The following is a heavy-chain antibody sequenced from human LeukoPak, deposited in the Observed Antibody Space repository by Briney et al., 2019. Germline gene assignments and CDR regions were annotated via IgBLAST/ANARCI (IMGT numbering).Heavy chain of an antibody. CDR2: INPNSGDT. CDR3: ATQRGSYLWGTDFDY. D-gene: IGHD3-16*01. V-gene: IGHV1-2*02. J-gene: IGHJ4*02. CDR1: GYTFTGYY. Sequence: ASVKVSCKASGYTFTGYYLHWVRQAPGQGLEWMGWINPNSGDTKYAQKFQGRVTMTRDTSISTAYMELSRLRSDDAAVYYCATQRGSYLWGTDFDYWGQGTLVTVSS.